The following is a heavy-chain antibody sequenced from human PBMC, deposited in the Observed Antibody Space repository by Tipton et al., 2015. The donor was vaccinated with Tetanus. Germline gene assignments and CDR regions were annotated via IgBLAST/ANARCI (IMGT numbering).Heavy chain of an antibody. CDR3: ARANNDFPKKGPFDS. CDR2: VYYTGDT. V-gene: IGHV4-59*02. J-gene: IGHJ4*02. D-gene: IGHD3-3*01. Sequence: LRLSCTVSGDSVSGYYWSWIRQPPGKGLEWVGYVYYTGDTNYNPSLKSRVTISMDRSENQISLKMTSVTAADTAVYYCARANNDFPKKGPFDSWGQGTLVTVSS. CDR1: GDSVSGYY.